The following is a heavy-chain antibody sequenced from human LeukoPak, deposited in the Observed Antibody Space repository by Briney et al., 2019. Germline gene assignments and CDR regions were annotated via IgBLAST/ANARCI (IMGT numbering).Heavy chain of an antibody. Sequence: ASVKVSCKASGYTFTSYYMHWVRQAPGQGLEWMGWINPNSGGTNYAQKFQGRVTMTRDTSISTAYMELSRLRSDDTAVYYCAVTVAGTIGAFDIWGQGTMVTVSS. CDR3: AVTVAGTIGAFDI. J-gene: IGHJ3*02. CDR1: GYTFTSYY. CDR2: INPNSGGT. V-gene: IGHV1-2*02. D-gene: IGHD6-19*01.